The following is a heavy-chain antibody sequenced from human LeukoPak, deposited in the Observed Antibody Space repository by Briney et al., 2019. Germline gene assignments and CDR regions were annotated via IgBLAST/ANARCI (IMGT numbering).Heavy chain of an antibody. CDR2: IHNSGST. Sequence: SETLSLTCTVASDSISSYYWSWLRQPPGKGMEWIGFIHNSGSTNYNPSLKSRLAMSLDTSKNQFSLNLNSVTAADTAVYYCARGIRGAADYWGQGTLVTVSS. J-gene: IGHJ4*02. CDR1: SDSISSYY. D-gene: IGHD3-16*01. CDR3: ARGIRGAADY. V-gene: IGHV4-59*01.